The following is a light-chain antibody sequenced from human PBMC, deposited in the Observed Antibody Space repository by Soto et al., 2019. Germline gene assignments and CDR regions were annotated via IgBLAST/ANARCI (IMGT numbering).Light chain of an antibody. V-gene: IGKV1-5*03. CDR1: QSISSW. CDR3: HQYNSYPYT. J-gene: IGKJ2*01. Sequence: DIQMTQSPSTLSASVGDRVTITCRASQSISSWLAWYQQKPVKAPKLLIYKASSLESGVPSRFSGSGSGTEFTLTISSLQPDDFATYYCHQYNSYPYTFGQGTKLEIK. CDR2: KAS.